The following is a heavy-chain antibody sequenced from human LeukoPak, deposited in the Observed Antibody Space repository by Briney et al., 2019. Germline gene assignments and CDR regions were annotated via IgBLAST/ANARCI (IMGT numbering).Heavy chain of an antibody. V-gene: IGHV3-21*01. Sequence: GGSLRLSCAASGFTFSSYSMNWVRQAPGKGLEWVSSISSSSSYIYYADSVKGRFTISRDNAKNSLYLQMNSLKAEDTAVYYCARDQSITMVRGITRAPPKYWGQGTLVTVSS. CDR2: ISSSSSYI. CDR1: GFTFSSYS. CDR3: ARDQSITMVRGITRAPPKY. D-gene: IGHD3-10*01. J-gene: IGHJ4*02.